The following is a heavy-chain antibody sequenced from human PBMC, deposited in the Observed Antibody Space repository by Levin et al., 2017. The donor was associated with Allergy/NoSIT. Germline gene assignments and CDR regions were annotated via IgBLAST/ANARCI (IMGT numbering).Heavy chain of an antibody. CDR1: GGSLSDHV. CDR3: ARDKIITMVRGATNFDY. D-gene: IGHD3-10*01. V-gene: IGHV4-34*01. Sequence: SCAVYGGSLSDHVWSWIRQSPGKGLEWIGEIDHSGGTHYNPSLKSRVTISLDRSKNQLSLKLSSVTAADTAVYYCARDKIITMVRGATNFDYWGQGTLVTVSS. J-gene: IGHJ4*02. CDR2: IDHSGGT.